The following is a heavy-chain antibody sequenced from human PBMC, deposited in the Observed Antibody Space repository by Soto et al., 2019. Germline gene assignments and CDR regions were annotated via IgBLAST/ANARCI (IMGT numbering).Heavy chain of an antibody. CDR3: ARDGALGENHYYYGMDV. Sequence: QVQLVQSGAEVKKPGASVKVSCKASGYTFTNYGISWVRQAPGQGLEWMGWISAHNGNTNYAQKLQGRVTMTTDASTSTAYMELRSLRSDDTAMYYCARDGALGENHYYYGMDVWGQGTTVTVSS. V-gene: IGHV1-18*01. D-gene: IGHD3-16*01. J-gene: IGHJ6*02. CDR2: ISAHNGNT. CDR1: GYTFTNYG.